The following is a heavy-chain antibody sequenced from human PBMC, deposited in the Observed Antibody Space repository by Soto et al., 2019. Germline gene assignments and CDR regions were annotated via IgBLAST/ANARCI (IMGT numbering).Heavy chain of an antibody. CDR2: IVVGSGNT. D-gene: IGHD3-22*01. Sequence: ASVKVSCKASGFTFTSSAVQWVRQARGQRLEWIGWIVVGSGNTNYEQKFQERVTITRDMSTSTAYMELSSLRSEDTAVYYCAIPRFDSGGYYYVDYWGQGTLVTVSS. CDR1: GFTFTSSA. V-gene: IGHV1-58*01. J-gene: IGHJ4*02. CDR3: AIPRFDSGGYYYVDY.